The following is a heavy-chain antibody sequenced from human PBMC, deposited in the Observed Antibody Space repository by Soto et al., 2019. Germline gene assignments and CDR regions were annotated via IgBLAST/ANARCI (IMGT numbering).Heavy chain of an antibody. D-gene: IGHD3-9*01. CDR3: ARDNPYYDILTGYQDY. V-gene: IGHV3-33*01. CDR2: IWYDGSNK. CDR1: GFTFSSYG. J-gene: IGHJ4*02. Sequence: GGSLRLSCAASGFTFSSYGMHWVRQAPGKGLEWVAVIWYDGSNKYYADSVKGRFTISRDNSKNTLYLQMNSLRAEDTAMYYCARDNPYYDILTGYQDYWGQGTLVTVSS.